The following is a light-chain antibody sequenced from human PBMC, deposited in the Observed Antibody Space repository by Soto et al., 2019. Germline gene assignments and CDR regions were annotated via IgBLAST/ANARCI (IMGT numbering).Light chain of an antibody. Sequence: DIQMTQSPSTLSASVGDGVTITCRASQSVSTWLAWYQQKPGKAPKLLIHDASRLQSGVPSRFSGSVSATEFSLTISGLQPYDFSTYYGQQYHFYSYFGGWTKVEMK. CDR2: DAS. J-gene: IGKJ4*01. CDR1: QSVSTW. V-gene: IGKV1-5*01. CDR3: QQYHFYSY.